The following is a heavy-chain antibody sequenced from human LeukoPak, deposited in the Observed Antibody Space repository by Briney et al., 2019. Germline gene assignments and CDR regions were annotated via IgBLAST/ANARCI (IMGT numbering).Heavy chain of an antibody. CDR3: ARERGSSGYYRNDAFDI. CDR1: GYTFTGYY. CDR2: INPNSGGT. V-gene: IGHV1-2*02. J-gene: IGHJ3*02. Sequence: EASVKVSCKASGYTFTGYYMHWVRQAPGQGLEWMGWINPNSGGTNYAQKFQGRVTMTRDTSISTAYMELSRLRSDDTAVYYCARERGSSGYYRNDAFDIWGQGTMVTVSS. D-gene: IGHD3-22*01.